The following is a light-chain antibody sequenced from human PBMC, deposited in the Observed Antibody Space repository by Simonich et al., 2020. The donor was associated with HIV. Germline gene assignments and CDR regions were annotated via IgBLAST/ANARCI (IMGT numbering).Light chain of an antibody. J-gene: IGKJ5*01. V-gene: IGKV3-11*01. CDR1: QNISSY. CDR2: DAS. CDR3: QQRSSWLIT. Sequence: EIVLTQSPATLSLSPGVRATLPCRASQNISSYLAWYQQKPGQAPRLLIYDASNRATDIPARFSGSGSGTDFTLTISSLEPEDFAVYYCQQRSSWLITFGQGTRLGIK.